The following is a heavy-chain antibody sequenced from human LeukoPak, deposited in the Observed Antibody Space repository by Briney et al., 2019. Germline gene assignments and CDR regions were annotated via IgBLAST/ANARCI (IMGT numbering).Heavy chain of an antibody. CDR2: IIPIFGTA. V-gene: IGHV1-69*13. J-gene: IGHJ5*02. D-gene: IGHD3-10*01. CDR1: GGPFSSYA. Sequence: SVKVSCKASGGPFSSYAISWARQAPGQGLEWMGGIIPIFGTANYAQKFQGRVTITADESTSTAYMELSSLRSEDTAVYYCARDPYYYGSGNWFDLWGQGTLVTVSS. CDR3: ARDPYYYGSGNWFDL.